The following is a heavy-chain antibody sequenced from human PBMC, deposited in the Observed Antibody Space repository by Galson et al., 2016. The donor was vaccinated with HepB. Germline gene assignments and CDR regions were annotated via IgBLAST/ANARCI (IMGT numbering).Heavy chain of an antibody. V-gene: IGHV3-30*18. J-gene: IGHJ4*02. Sequence: SLRLSCAASGFTFGDYGMHWVRQAPGKGPEWVGVVSFNGKVQYYADSVKGRFTISRDNSKNTLYLQMDSLRVEDTALYYCAKEPQKYSSGWYYYNWDQGAQVTASS. CDR2: VSFNGKVQ. D-gene: IGHD6-19*01. CDR3: AKEPQKYSSGWYYYN. CDR1: GFTFGDYG.